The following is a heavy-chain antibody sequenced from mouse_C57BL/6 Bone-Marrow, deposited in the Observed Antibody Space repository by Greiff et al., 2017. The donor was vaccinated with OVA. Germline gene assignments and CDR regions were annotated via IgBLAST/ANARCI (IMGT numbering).Heavy chain of an antibody. CDR1: GYTFTDYN. Sequence: EVQVVESGPELVKPGASVKIPCKASGYTFTDYNMDWLKQSHGKSLEWIGDIKPNNGGTIYNQKFKGKATLTVDKSCSTACMELRRLTPEDTAVYCGAKESDYAGFAYWGQGTLVTVSA. CDR3: AKESDYAGFAY. J-gene: IGHJ3*01. V-gene: IGHV1-18*01. D-gene: IGHD2-4*01. CDR2: IKPNNGGT.